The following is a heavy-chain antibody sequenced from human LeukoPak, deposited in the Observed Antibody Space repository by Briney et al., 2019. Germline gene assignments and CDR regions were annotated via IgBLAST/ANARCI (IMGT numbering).Heavy chain of an antibody. CDR1: GFTFSTYW. D-gene: IGHD3-3*01. CDR2: IKEDGSKK. J-gene: IGHJ6*03. Sequence: GGSLRLSCAASGFTFSTYWMTWVRQAPGKGLEWVANIKEDGSKKYYVDSVRGRFTISRDNAKNSLYLQMNSLRAEDTAVYYCARDRRAPYYGFRSGYIDHYYMDVWGKGTTVTVSS. V-gene: IGHV3-7*01. CDR3: ARDRRAPYYGFRSGYIDHYYMDV.